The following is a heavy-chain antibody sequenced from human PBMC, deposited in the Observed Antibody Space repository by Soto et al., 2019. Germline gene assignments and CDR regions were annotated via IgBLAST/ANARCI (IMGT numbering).Heavy chain of an antibody. CDR3: AREHSSGWAHDALDI. CDR2: IYYSGST. V-gene: IGHV4-59*01. CDR1: GGSISSYY. D-gene: IGHD6-19*01. J-gene: IGHJ3*02. Sequence: SETLSLTCTVSGGSISSYYWSWIRQPPGKGLELIWYIYYSGSTNYNPSLKSRVTISVDTSKNQFSLKLSSVTAVDTALFYCAREHSSGWAHDALDIWGQGTMVT.